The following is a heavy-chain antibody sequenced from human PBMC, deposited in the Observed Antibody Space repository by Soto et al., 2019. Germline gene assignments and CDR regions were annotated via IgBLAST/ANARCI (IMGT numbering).Heavy chain of an antibody. V-gene: IGHV1-69*13. D-gene: IGHD2-2*01. CDR1: GGTFSSYA. J-gene: IGHJ6*02. Sequence: SVKVSCKASGGTFSSYAISWVRQAPGQGLEWMGGIIPISETTNYAQKFQGRVTITADESKSAAYMELSSLRSEDTAVYYCARSQGSSTSLEIYYYYYYGMDVWGQGTTVTVSS. CDR2: IIPISETT. CDR3: ARSQGSSTSLEIYYYYYYGMDV.